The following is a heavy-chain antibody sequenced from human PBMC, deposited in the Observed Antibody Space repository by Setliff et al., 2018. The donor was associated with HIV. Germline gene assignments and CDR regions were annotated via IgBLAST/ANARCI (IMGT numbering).Heavy chain of an antibody. CDR3: AKDRLLDGSSWYYLDY. CDR2: IRYDGNNE. J-gene: IGHJ4*02. D-gene: IGHD6-13*01. V-gene: IGHV3-30*02. Sequence: QPGGSLRLSCAASGFTFSTYGMHWVRQAPGMGLEWVAFIRYDGNNENYADSVKGRFTISRDNSKNTLYLQMNSLRPEDTALYYCAKDRLLDGSSWYYLDYWGQGTLVTVSS. CDR1: GFTFSTYG.